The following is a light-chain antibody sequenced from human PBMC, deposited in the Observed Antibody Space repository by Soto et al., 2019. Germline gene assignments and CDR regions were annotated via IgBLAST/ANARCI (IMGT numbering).Light chain of an antibody. J-gene: IGLJ2*01. V-gene: IGLV2-14*03. CDR1: SSDVGGYNY. CDR2: DVS. Sequence: QSVLTQPASVSGSPGQSITISCTGTSSDVGGYNYVSWYQQHPGKAPKLMIYDVSDRPSGVSNRFSGSKSGNTASLTISGLQAEDEADYYCCSYTTSNTLVFGGGTKLTVL. CDR3: CSYTTSNTLV.